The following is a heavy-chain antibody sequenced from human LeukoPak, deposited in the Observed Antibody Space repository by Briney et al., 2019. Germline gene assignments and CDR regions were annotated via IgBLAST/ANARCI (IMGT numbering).Heavy chain of an antibody. D-gene: IGHD2-15*01. Sequence: SETLSLTCTVSGGSISTYHWSWVRQPPGKGLEWIGYIYYSGSTSYNPSLKSRVAISVDTSNNEVSLKLSSVTAADTAVYYCARHGYCSGGSCYWDYWGQGTLVTVSS. V-gene: IGHV4-59*08. CDR3: ARHGYCSGGSCYWDY. J-gene: IGHJ4*02. CDR1: GGSISTYH. CDR2: IYYSGST.